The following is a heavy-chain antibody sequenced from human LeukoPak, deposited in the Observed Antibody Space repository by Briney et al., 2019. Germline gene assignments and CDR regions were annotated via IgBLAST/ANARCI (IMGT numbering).Heavy chain of an antibody. CDR3: ARDRYWGPGDN. Sequence: PGGSLRLSCAASGFNFASNWMHWVRQAPGKGLEWVAVISYDGSNKYYADSVKGRFTISRDNSKNSLYLQMNSLRDEDTAVYYCARDRYWGPGDNWGQGTLVTVSS. CDR1: GFNFASNW. J-gene: IGHJ4*02. CDR2: ISYDGSNK. V-gene: IGHV3-30*03. D-gene: IGHD7-27*01.